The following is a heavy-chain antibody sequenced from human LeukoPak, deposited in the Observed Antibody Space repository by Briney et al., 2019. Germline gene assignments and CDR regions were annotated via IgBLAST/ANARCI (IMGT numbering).Heavy chain of an antibody. Sequence: PSETLSLTCTVSGGSISSSSYYWSWIRQHPGKGLEWIGYIYYSGSTYYNPSLKSRVTISVDTSKNQFSLKLSSVTAADTAVYYCARTSSRVTMVRGVTYAVVDYFDYWGQGTLVTVSS. V-gene: IGHV4-31*03. J-gene: IGHJ4*02. D-gene: IGHD3-10*01. CDR2: IYYSGST. CDR3: ARTSSRVTMVRGVTYAVVDYFDY. CDR1: GGSISSSSYY.